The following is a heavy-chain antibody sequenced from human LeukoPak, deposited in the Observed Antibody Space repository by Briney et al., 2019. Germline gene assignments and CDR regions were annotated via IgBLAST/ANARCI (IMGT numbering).Heavy chain of an antibody. J-gene: IGHJ4*02. CDR3: ARDRSSSWYYFDS. V-gene: IGHV1-18*01. CDR1: GYTFTSYG. D-gene: IGHD6-13*01. CDR2: ISPYNGST. Sequence: ASVKVSCKASGYTFTSYGISWVRQAPGQGLEWVGWISPYNGSTNYAQKFQDRVTMTTDTSTSTAYMELRSLRSDDTAVYYCARDRSSSWYYFDSWGQGTLVTVSS.